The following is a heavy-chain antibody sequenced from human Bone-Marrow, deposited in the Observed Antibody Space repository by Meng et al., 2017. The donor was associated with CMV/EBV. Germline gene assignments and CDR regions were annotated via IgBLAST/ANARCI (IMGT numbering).Heavy chain of an antibody. CDR2: INPNSGGT. CDR1: GYTFTGYY. D-gene: IGHD3-22*01. J-gene: IGHJ4*02. CDR3: ARADDSSGYFDFDY. Sequence: QVVPPVAEAKEAGDSVEVSRKASGYTFTGYYMHWVRQAPGQGLEWMGWINPNSGGTNYAQKFQGRVTVTRDTSISTAYMELSRLRSDDTAVYYCARADDSSGYFDFDYWGQGTLVTVSS. V-gene: IGHV1-2*02.